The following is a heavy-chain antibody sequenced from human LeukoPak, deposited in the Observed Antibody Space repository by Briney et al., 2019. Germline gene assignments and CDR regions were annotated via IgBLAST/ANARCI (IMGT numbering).Heavy chain of an antibody. V-gene: IGHV4-59*08. Sequence: ETLSLTCTVSGGSISSYYWSWIRQPPGKGLEWIGYICYSGSTNYDPSPKSRVTISVDTSKNQFSLKLSSVTAADTAVYYCARHVYSYAFDIWGQGTMVTVSS. J-gene: IGHJ3*02. D-gene: IGHD2-15*01. CDR3: ARHVYSYAFDI. CDR1: GGSISSYY. CDR2: ICYSGST.